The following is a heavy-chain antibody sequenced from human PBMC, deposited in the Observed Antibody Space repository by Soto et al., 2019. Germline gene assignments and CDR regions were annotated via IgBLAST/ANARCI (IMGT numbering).Heavy chain of an antibody. CDR1: SGSFSGTSYY. V-gene: IGHV4-39*01. CDR2: IYYDGTT. CDR3: ARRGRNSEIVQVKHYAADF. J-gene: IGHJ6*02. Sequence: SETLSLTCTVSSGSFSGTSYYWAWIRQRQGKGREWIGDIYYDGTTYYTESLKSRVSISVDTSKNQFSLKLSSVTAADTAVYFCARRGRNSEIVQVKHYAADFWGQGTAVTVSS. D-gene: IGHD3-22*01.